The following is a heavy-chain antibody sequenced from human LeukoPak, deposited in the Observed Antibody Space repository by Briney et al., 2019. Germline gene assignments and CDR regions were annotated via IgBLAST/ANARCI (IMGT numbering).Heavy chain of an antibody. CDR3: ARGFPMGAITAYYNYMDV. D-gene: IGHD1-26*01. Sequence: ASVKVSCKASGYRFTNYGISWVRQAPGQGLEWMGWISPYNGNSNYAQNLQDRVTMTTDTPTSTTYMELRSLRSDDTAVYYCARGFPMGAITAYYNYMDVWGKGTTVTVSS. CDR2: ISPYNGNS. V-gene: IGHV1-18*01. CDR1: GYRFTNYG. J-gene: IGHJ6*03.